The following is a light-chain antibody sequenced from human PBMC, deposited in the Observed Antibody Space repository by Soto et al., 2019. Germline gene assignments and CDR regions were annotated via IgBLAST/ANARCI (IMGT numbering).Light chain of an antibody. CDR3: QQSYSTPWT. V-gene: IGKV1-39*01. J-gene: IGKJ1*01. Sequence: DIQMTQSASSLSASLGDRVTITCGASQSISSYLNWYQQKPGKAPKLLIYAASSLQSGVPSRFSGSGYGTDFTLTISSLQPEDFATYYCQQSYSTPWTFGQGTKVDIK. CDR2: AAS. CDR1: QSISSY.